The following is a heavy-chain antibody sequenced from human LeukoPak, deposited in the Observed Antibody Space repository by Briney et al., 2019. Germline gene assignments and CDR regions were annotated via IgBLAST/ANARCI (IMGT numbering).Heavy chain of an antibody. Sequence: LPGGSLRLSCAASGFTFSSYAMSWVRQAPGKGLEWVSAISGSDSSSTYYVDAVRGRFTISRDNSKSTLYLQMNSLRAEDTAVYYCAKSRSGIATAGTNYWGQGTLVTVSS. CDR2: ISGSDSSST. J-gene: IGHJ4*02. D-gene: IGHD6-13*01. V-gene: IGHV3-23*01. CDR3: AKSRSGIATAGTNY. CDR1: GFTFSSYA.